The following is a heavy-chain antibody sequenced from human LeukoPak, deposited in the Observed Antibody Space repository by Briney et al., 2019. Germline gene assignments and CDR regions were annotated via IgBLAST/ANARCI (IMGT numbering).Heavy chain of an antibody. V-gene: IGHV3-23*01. D-gene: IGHD3-22*01. CDR3: AKVRGTYYYDSSGYIDY. Sequence: GGSLRLSCAASGFTFSSYAMSWVRQAPGKGLEWVSAISGSGGSTYYADSVKGRFTISRDNSKNTLYLQMNSLRAEDTAVYYCAKVRGTYYYDSSGYIDYWGQGTLVTVSS. CDR1: GFTFSSYA. CDR2: ISGSGGST. J-gene: IGHJ4*02.